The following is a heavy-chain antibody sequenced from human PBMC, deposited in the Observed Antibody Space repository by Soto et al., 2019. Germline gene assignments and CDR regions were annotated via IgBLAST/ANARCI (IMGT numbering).Heavy chain of an antibody. CDR2: ISYDGSNK. CDR3: AKGSLYGSGTERGAFDI. Sequence: GGSLRLSCAASGLTFSSYGMHWVRQAPGKGLEWVAVISYDGSNKYYADSVKGRFTISRDNSKNTLYLQMNSLRAEDTAVYYCAKGSLYGSGTERGAFDIWGQGTMVTVSS. D-gene: IGHD3-10*01. J-gene: IGHJ3*02. CDR1: GLTFSSYG. V-gene: IGHV3-30*18.